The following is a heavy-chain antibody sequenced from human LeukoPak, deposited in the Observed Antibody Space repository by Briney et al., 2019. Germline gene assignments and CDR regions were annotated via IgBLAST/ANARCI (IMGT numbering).Heavy chain of an antibody. CDR2: FDPEDGET. Sequence: ASVKVSCKVSGYTLTELSMHWVRQAPGKGLEGMGGFDPEDGETIYAQKFQGRVTMTEDTSTDTAYMELSSLRSEDTAVYYCATRQLVPGDRDFVYWGQGTLVTVSS. CDR1: GYTLTELS. D-gene: IGHD6-6*01. J-gene: IGHJ4*02. CDR3: ATRQLVPGDRDFVY. V-gene: IGHV1-24*01.